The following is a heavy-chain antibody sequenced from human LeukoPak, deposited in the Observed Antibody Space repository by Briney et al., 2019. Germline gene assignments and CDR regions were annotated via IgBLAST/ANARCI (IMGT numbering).Heavy chain of an antibody. J-gene: IGHJ5*02. Sequence: SETLSLTCTVSGGSISSYYWSWIRQPPGKGLEWIGYIYYSGSTNHNPSLKSRVTISVDTSKNQFSLKLSSVTAADTAVYYCAREGGYEAAAYNWFDPWGQGTLVTVSS. CDR1: GGSISSYY. V-gene: IGHV4-59*01. D-gene: IGHD6-13*01. CDR3: AREGGYEAAAYNWFDP. CDR2: IYYSGST.